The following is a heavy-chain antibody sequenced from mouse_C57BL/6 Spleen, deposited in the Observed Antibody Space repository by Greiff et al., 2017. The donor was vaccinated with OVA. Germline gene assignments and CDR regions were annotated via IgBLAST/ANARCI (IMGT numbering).Heavy chain of an antibody. J-gene: IGHJ2*01. Sequence: EVQLQQSGAELVRPGASVKLSCTASGFNIKDDYMHWVKQRPEQGLEWIGWIDPENGDTEYASKFQGKATITADTSSNTAYLQLSSLTSEDTAVYYCTTRYDGYLDYWGQGTTLTVSS. CDR3: TTRYDGYLDY. CDR2: IDPENGDT. D-gene: IGHD2-3*01. CDR1: GFNIKDDY. V-gene: IGHV14-4*01.